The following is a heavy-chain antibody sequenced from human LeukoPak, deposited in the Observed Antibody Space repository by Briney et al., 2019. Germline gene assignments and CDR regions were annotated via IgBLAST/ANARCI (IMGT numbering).Heavy chain of an antibody. CDR3: ARVGGADSSGYFYYMDV. V-gene: IGHV4-61*02. CDR1: GGPISSGSYY. D-gene: IGHD3-22*01. J-gene: IGHJ6*03. Sequence: PSETLSLTCTVSGGPISSGSYYWSWIRQPAGKGLEWIGRIYTSGSTNYNPSLKSRVTISVDTSKNQFSLKLSSVTAADTAVYYCARVGGADSSGYFYYMDVWGKGTTVTISS. CDR2: IYTSGST.